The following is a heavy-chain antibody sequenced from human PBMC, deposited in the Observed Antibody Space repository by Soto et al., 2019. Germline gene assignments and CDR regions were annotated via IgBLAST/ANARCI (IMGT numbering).Heavy chain of an antibody. Sequence: GGSLRLSCAASGFTFSSYWMHWVRQAPGKGLVWVSRIKSDGSDTSYADSVKGRFTISRDNAKNTLYLQMSSLRAEDTAVYYCVRVAYGDLGGWGQGTLVTASS. CDR3: VRVAYGDLGG. V-gene: IGHV3-74*01. D-gene: IGHD4-17*01. CDR2: IKSDGSDT. CDR1: GFTFSSYW. J-gene: IGHJ4*02.